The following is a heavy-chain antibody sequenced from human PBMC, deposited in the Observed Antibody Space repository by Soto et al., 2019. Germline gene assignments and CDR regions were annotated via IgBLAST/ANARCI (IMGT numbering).Heavy chain of an antibody. Sequence: GGSLRLSCAASGFTFSSYDMHWVRQVTGKGLEWVSAIGTAGDTYYPGSVKGRFTISRENAKNSLYLQMNSLRAEDTAVYYCARVATVPYYYYYGMDVWGQGTTVTVSS. D-gene: IGHD4-4*01. CDR2: IGTAGDT. CDR3: ARVATVPYYYYYGMDV. CDR1: GFTFSSYD. J-gene: IGHJ6*02. V-gene: IGHV3-13*01.